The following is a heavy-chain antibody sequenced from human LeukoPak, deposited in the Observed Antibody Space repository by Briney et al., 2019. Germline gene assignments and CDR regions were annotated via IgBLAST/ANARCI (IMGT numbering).Heavy chain of an antibody. D-gene: IGHD1-26*01. CDR3: ARGARIVGATYNWFGP. Sequence: ASVKVSCKASGYTFTGYYMHWVRQAPGQGLEWMGWINPNSGGTNYAQKFQGRVTMTRDTSISTAYMELSRLRSDDTAVYYCARGARIVGATYNWFGPWGQGTLVTVSS. CDR2: INPNSGGT. V-gene: IGHV1-2*02. CDR1: GYTFTGYY. J-gene: IGHJ5*02.